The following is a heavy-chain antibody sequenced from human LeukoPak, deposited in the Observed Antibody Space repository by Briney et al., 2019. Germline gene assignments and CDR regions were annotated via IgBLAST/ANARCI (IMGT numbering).Heavy chain of an antibody. J-gene: IGHJ3*02. CDR3: ARRWLQFHDDAFDI. CDR1: TFTFSRYA. V-gene: IGHV3-30-3*01. D-gene: IGHD5-24*01. Sequence: GGSLRLSCAASTFTFSRYAMHWVRQAPGKGLEWVALISFDGSTKYYADSAKGRFTISRDNSKDTLFLQMNSLRLEDTAVYYCARRWLQFHDDAFDIWGQGTMVIVSS. CDR2: ISFDGSTK.